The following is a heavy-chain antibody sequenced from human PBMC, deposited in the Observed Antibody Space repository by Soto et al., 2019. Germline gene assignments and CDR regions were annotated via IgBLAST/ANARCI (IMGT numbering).Heavy chain of an antibody. Sequence: QVQLVQSGAEVKKPGSSVKVSCKASGDTFNFYTINWVRQAPGLGLEWMGRFNPILSFSNSALKFQGRVTLTADKSTTTASWVLRSLGSEATAIFSGTRSLVSGSRALASGAQGALVTV. CDR1: GDTFNFYT. D-gene: IGHD3-10*01. V-gene: IGHV1-69*02. CDR2: FNPILSFS. CDR3: TRSLVSGSRALAS. J-gene: IGHJ4*02.